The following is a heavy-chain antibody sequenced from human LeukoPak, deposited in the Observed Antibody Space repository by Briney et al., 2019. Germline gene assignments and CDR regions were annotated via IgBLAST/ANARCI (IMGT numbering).Heavy chain of an antibody. V-gene: IGHV1-2*02. CDR2: INPNSGGT. J-gene: IGHJ3*02. D-gene: IGHD6-13*01. Sequence: GASVKVSCKASGYTFTGYYMHWVRQAPGQGLEWMGWINPNSGGTNYAQKFQGRVTMTRDTSISTAYMELSRLGSDDTAVYYCARPDSSSFAVDADDAFDIWGQGTMVTVSS. CDR3: ARPDSSSFAVDADDAFDI. CDR1: GYTFTGYY.